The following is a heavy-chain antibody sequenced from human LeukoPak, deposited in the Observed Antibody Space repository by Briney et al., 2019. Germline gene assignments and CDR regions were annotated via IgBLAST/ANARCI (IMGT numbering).Heavy chain of an antibody. Sequence: KSSETLSLTCTVSGGSISSSSYYWGWIRQPPGKGLEWIGSIYYSGSTYYNPSLKSRVTISVDTSKNQFSLKLSSVTAAGTAVYYCAITFGGVIVIGYWGQGTLVTVSS. V-gene: IGHV4-39*01. CDR1: GGSISSSSYY. J-gene: IGHJ4*02. D-gene: IGHD3-16*02. CDR3: AITFGGVIVIGY. CDR2: IYYSGST.